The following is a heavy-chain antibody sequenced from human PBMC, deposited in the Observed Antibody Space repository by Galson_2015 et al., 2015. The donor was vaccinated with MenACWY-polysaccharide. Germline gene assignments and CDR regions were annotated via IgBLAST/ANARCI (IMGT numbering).Heavy chain of an antibody. CDR1: GGSLSSSSCY. V-gene: IGHV4-39*07. J-gene: IGHJ3*02. CDR2: MFYGGSF. Sequence: ETLSLTCTVSGGSLSSSSCYWGWIRQHPGEGLEWIGSMFYGGSFYYNPSLRSRVTTSIDTSKNQFSLHLSSVTAADTAMYYCAKFMGRRAFDIWGQGTMVTVSS. CDR3: AKFMGRRAFDI. D-gene: IGHD3-10*01.